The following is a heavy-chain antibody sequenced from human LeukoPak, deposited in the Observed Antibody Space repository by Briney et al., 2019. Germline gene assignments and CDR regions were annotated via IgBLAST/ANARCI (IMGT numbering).Heavy chain of an antibody. CDR1: GGSISSYY. Sequence: SETLSLTCTVSGGSISSYYWSWIRQHPGKGLEWIGNIYYSGSTYYNPSLKSRVTISVDTSKNQFSLKLSSVTAADTAVYYCARVENVIYYDSRAGAFDIWGQGTMVTVSS. CDR2: IYYSGST. V-gene: IGHV4-59*06. CDR3: ARVENVIYYDSRAGAFDI. J-gene: IGHJ3*02. D-gene: IGHD3-22*01.